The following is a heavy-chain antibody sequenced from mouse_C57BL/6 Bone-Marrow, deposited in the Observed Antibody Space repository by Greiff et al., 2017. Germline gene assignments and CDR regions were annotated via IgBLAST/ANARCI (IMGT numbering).Heavy chain of an antibody. V-gene: IGHV1-63*01. CDR2: IYPGGGYT. CDR1: GYTFTNYW. J-gene: IGHJ4*01. CDR3: ARAFYYGSSLDAMDY. Sequence: VQLQQSGAELVRPGTSVKMSCKASGYTFTNYWIGWAKQRPGHGLEWIGDIYPGGGYTNYNEKLKGKATLTADKSSSTAYMQFSSLTSEDSAIYDCARAFYYGSSLDAMDYWGQGTSVTVSS. D-gene: IGHD1-1*01.